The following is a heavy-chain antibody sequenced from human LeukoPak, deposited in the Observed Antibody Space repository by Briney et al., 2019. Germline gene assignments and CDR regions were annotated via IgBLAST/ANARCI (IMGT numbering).Heavy chain of an antibody. Sequence: SETLSLTCTVSGGSISSYYWSWIRRPPGKGLEWTGYIYYSGSTNYNPSLKSRVTISVDTSKNQFSLKLSSVTAADTAVYYCARGGGDGVVVPAAYFDYWGQGTLVTVPS. V-gene: IGHV4-59*01. CDR1: GGSISSYY. D-gene: IGHD2-2*01. CDR3: ARGGGDGVVVPAAYFDY. J-gene: IGHJ4*02. CDR2: IYYSGST.